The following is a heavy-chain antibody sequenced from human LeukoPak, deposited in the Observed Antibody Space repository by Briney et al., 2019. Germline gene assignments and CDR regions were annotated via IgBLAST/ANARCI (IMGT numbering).Heavy chain of an antibody. J-gene: IGHJ4*02. Sequence: GGSLRLSCAASGFTVSNYHINWVRQAPGWGLEWVAAIIHTGVETYYADSVKGRFTLSRDNSENMVHLQMNSLRVDDTAVYYCARDLGDGGNVLYWGQGTLVTVSS. V-gene: IGHV3-23*01. D-gene: IGHD4-23*01. CDR3: ARDLGDGGNVLY. CDR1: GFTVSNYH. CDR2: IIHTGVET.